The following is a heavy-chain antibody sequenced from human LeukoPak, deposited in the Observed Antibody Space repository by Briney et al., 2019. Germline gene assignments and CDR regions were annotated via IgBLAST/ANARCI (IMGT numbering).Heavy chain of an antibody. J-gene: IGHJ4*02. CDR3: AKEGFSNSFDY. D-gene: IGHD3-10*01. CDR2: ISWNSGSI. CDR1: GFTFDDYA. Sequence: GRSLRLSCAASGFTFDDYAMHWVRQAPGKGLEWVSGISWNSGSIGYADSVKGRFTISRDNAKNSLYLQMNSLRAEDMALYYCAKEGFSNSFDYWGQGTLVTVSS. V-gene: IGHV3-9*03.